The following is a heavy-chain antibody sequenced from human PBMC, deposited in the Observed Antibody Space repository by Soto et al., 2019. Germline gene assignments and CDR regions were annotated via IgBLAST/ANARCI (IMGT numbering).Heavy chain of an antibody. J-gene: IGHJ4*02. CDR2: IIPIFGTA. V-gene: IGHV1-69*12. Sequence: QVQLVQSGAEVKKPGSSVKVSCKASGGTFSSYAISWVRQAPGQGLEWMGGIIPIFGTANYAQKFQGRVMITADESTSTADMELSSLRSEDTAVYYCAGGLEESHGSSKVNWGQGTLVTVSS. CDR3: AGGLEESHGSSKVN. CDR1: GGTFSSYA. D-gene: IGHD2-15*01.